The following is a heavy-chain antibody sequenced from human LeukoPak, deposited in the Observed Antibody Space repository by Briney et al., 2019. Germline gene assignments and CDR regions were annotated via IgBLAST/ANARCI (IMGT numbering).Heavy chain of an antibody. CDR1: GFTVCTNY. V-gene: IGHV3-53*01. CDR3: ARGGGGSSHN. J-gene: IGHJ4*02. Sequence: GGSLRLSCAASGFTVCTNYMSWIRQAPGKGLEWVSILYSHGDTYYADSVQGRFYISRDSSKNTLYLQMNSLRVEDTAIYYCARGGGGSSHNWGQGTLVTVSS. D-gene: IGHD6-6*01. CDR2: LYSHGDT.